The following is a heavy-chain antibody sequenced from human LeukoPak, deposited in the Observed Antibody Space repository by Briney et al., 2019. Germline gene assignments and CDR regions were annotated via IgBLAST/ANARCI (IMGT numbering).Heavy chain of an antibody. V-gene: IGHV3-9*01. CDR3: VKASSTSTTCRLDS. Sequence: GWSLRLSCAASGFTFHNYAMHWVRQAPGKGLEWVSGVTWNSGSLGYADSVKGRFTISRDNAKNSLYLEMNALRLDDTAFYHCVKASSTSTTCRLDSWGQGTLVTVSS. J-gene: IGHJ4*02. D-gene: IGHD2-2*01. CDR2: VTWNSGSL. CDR1: GFTFHNYA.